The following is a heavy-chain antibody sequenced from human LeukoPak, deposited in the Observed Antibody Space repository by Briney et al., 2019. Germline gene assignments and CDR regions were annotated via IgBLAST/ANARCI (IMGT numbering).Heavy chain of an antibody. CDR1: GGSFSGYY. D-gene: IGHD4-11*01. J-gene: IGHJ5*02. V-gene: IGHV4-34*01. Sequence: PSETLSLTCAVYGGSFSGYYWSWIRQPPGKGLEWIGEINHSGSTNYNPSLKSRVTISVDTSKNQFSLKLSSVTAADTAVYYCARAAKDSNYPGTGRPKFDPWGQGTLVTVSS. CDR3: ARAAKDSNYPGTGRPKFDP. CDR2: INHSGST.